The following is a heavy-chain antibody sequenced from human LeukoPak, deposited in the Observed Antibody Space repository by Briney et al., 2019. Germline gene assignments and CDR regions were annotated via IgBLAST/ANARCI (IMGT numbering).Heavy chain of an antibody. J-gene: IGHJ6*02. CDR2: IVPGSGNT. Sequence: TSVKVSCKGSGFTFSSSGMQWVRQARGQRLEWIGWIVPGSGNTNYAQKFQERVTFTRDMSTSTAYMELSGLRSEDTAVYYCAAVLGQQLVYYYGMGVWGQGTTVTVSS. CDR1: GFTFSSSG. V-gene: IGHV1-58*02. CDR3: AAVLGQQLVYYYGMGV. D-gene: IGHD6-13*01.